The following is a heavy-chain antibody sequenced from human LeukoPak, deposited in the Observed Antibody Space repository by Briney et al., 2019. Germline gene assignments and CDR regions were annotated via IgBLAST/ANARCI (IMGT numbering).Heavy chain of an antibody. V-gene: IGHV1-2*06. CDR2: INPNSGGT. CDR1: GYTFTGYY. Sequence: ASMKVSCKASGYTFTGYYMHWVRQAPGQGLEWMGRINPNSGGTNYAQKFQGRVTMTRDTSISTAYMELSRLRSDDTAVYYCARDVDSSSSPYYYYYYMDVWGKGTTVTVSS. D-gene: IGHD6-6*01. CDR3: ARDVDSSSSPYYYYYYMDV. J-gene: IGHJ6*03.